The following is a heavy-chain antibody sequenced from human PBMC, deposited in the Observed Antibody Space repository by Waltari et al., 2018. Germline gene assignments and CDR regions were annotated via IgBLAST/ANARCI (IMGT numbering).Heavy chain of an antibody. CDR3: ASWQLVPFDY. Sequence: QVQLVQSGAEVKKPGASVKVSCKASGYTFTGYYMHWVRQAPGQGLEWMGWINPNMGGTNYGQKFQGRVTMTRDTSISTAYMELSRLRSDDTAVYYCASWQLVPFDYWGQGTLVTVSS. CDR2: INPNMGGT. D-gene: IGHD6-13*01. J-gene: IGHJ4*02. V-gene: IGHV1-2*02. CDR1: GYTFTGYY.